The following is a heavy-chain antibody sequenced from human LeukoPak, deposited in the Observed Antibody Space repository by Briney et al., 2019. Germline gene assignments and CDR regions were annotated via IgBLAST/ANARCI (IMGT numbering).Heavy chain of an antibody. D-gene: IGHD3-9*01. J-gene: IGHJ4*02. CDR3: ARQTAGYYSPFDY. V-gene: IGHV3-7*01. CDR2: IKQDGSET. CDR1: GFTFSTYW. Sequence: GGPLRLSCAASGFTFSTYWMSWVHQAPGKGLEWVANIKQDGSETHYLDSMKGRFTISRGNANNSVYLHMSNLRAEDSAVYFCARQTAGYYSPFDYWGQGTLVTVSS.